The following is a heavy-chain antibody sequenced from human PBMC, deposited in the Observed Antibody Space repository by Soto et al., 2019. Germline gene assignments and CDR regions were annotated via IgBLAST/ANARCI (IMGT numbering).Heavy chain of an antibody. D-gene: IGHD3-3*01. CDR2: ISAYNGNT. CDR1: GYTFSSYG. V-gene: IGHV1-18*01. CDR3: ARTLNEWLLGLE. J-gene: IGHJ4*02. Sequence: QVKLVQSGGEVKKPGASVKISCKASGYTFSSYGISWVRKAPGQGLEWMGWISAYNGNTTYAQKFQGRVTMTTDKTTSTAYMELRSLRSDDTAIYYCARTLNEWLLGLEWGQGTLVTVSS.